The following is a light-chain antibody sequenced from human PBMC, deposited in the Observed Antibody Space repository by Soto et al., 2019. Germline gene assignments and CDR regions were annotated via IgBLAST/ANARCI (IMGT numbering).Light chain of an antibody. V-gene: IGKV3-15*01. J-gene: IGKJ1*01. CDR2: GAS. CDR3: QQYNKWPQT. Sequence: EIVLTQSPGILSLSPGERATLSCRASQSVSIDLAWYQQKPGQAPRLLIYGASTRATDIPPSFTGSGSGTEFTLTISSLQSEDIAVYYCQQYNKWPQTFGQGTKWIS. CDR1: QSVSID.